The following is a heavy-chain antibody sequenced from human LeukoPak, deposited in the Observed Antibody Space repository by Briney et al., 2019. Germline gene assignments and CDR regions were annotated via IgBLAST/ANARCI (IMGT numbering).Heavy chain of an antibody. CDR1: GGTFSSYA. D-gene: IGHD1-14*01. CDR3: ARPVPEERNAFDI. J-gene: IGHJ3*02. Sequence: GSSVKVSCKASGGTFSSYAISWVRQAPGQGLEWMGGIIPIFGIANYAQKFQGRVTITADKSTSTAYMELSSLRSEDTAVYYCARPVPEERNAFDIWGQGTMVTVPP. V-gene: IGHV1-69*17. CDR2: IIPIFGIA.